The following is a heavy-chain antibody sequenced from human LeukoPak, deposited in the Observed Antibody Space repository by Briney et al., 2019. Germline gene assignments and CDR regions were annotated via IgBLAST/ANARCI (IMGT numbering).Heavy chain of an antibody. CDR2: IDTAGNT. CDR1: GFTFSSYD. D-gene: IGHD4-23*01. CDR3: ARTSKVTSVMDI. Sequence: GGSLRLSCAASGFTFSSYDMHWVRQATGKGLEWVSAIDTAGNTFYPGSVRGRFTISRENAKNSLYLQMNNVRAGDTAVYYCARTSKVTSVMDIWGQGTTVTVSS. V-gene: IGHV3-13*04. J-gene: IGHJ6*02.